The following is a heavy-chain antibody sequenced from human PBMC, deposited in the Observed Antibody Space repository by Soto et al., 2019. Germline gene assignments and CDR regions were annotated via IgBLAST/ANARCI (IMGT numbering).Heavy chain of an antibody. V-gene: IGHV4-31*03. J-gene: IGHJ5*02. CDR3: ARVVGGLSTAMVNWFDP. Sequence: PSETLSLTCTVSGGSISSGGYYWSWIRQHPGKGLEWIGYIYYSGSTYYNPSLKSRVTISVDTSKNQFSLKLSSVTAADTAVYYCARVVGGLSTAMVNWFDPWGQGTLVT. D-gene: IGHD5-18*01. CDR2: IYYSGST. CDR1: GGSISSGGYY.